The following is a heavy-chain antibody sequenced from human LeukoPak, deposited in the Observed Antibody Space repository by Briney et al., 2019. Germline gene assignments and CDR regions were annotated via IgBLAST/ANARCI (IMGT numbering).Heavy chain of an antibody. Sequence: SETLSLTCTVSGGYISSYYWSWIRQPPGKGLEWIGYIYYSGSTNYNPSLKSRVTISVDTSKNQFSLKLSSVTAADTAVYYCARQGGYDILTGYYAGNWFDPWGQGTLVTVSS. CDR1: GGYISSYY. J-gene: IGHJ5*02. D-gene: IGHD3-9*01. CDR2: IYYSGST. CDR3: ARQGGYDILTGYYAGNWFDP. V-gene: IGHV4-59*01.